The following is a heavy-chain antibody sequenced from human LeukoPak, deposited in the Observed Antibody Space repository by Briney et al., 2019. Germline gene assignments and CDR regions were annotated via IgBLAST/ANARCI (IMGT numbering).Heavy chain of an antibody. CDR2: INHRGCT. CDR1: GGSFSAYY. CDR3: ARGPTISETGYFDY. V-gene: IGHV4-34*01. J-gene: IGHJ4*03. Sequence: PSETLSLTCAVYGGSFSAYYWRWISQYPGKGWEWLAEINHRGCTNYNPSVKSRVSISVDTSKNQFSLKVTSLTAADTAVYYCARGPTISETGYFDYWGQGTLVT. D-gene: IGHD1-1*01.